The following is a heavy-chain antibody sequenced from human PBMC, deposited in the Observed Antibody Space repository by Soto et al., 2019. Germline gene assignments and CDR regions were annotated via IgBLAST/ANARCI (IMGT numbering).Heavy chain of an antibody. CDR2: IYYSGRT. V-gene: IGHV4-30-4*01. CDR3: ARIVESDYTIDFDL. D-gene: IGHD3-3*01. J-gene: IGHJ2*01. Sequence: QVQLQESGPGLVKPSQTLSLTCTVPGGSISSGDYYWSWIRQPPGKGLEWIGYIYYSGRTNYNPSLSSRVTISVDTSKNQFSLNLSSVTAADTDVYYCARIVESDYTIDFDLWGRGTLVTVSS. CDR1: GGSISSGDYY.